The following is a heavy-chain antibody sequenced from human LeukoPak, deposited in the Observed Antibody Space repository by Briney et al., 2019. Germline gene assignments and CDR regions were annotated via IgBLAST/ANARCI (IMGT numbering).Heavy chain of an antibody. J-gene: IGHJ4*02. CDR1: GFTFSSYG. D-gene: IGHD4-17*01. CDR3: AKTATVTTRALSFDY. CDR2: IRYDGSNK. V-gene: IGHV3-30*02. Sequence: GGSLRLSCAASGFTFSSYGKHWVRQAPGKGLEWVAFIRYDGSNKYYADSVKGRFTISRDNSKNTLYLQMNSLRAEDTAVYYCAKTATVTTRALSFDYWGQGTLVTVSS.